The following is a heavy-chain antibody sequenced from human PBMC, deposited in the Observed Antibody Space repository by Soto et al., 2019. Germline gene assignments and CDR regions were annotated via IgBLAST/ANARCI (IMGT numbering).Heavy chain of an antibody. Sequence: PGGSLRLSCAASGFTFSSYGMHWVRQAPGKGLEWVAVISYDGSNKYYADSVKGRFTISRDNSKNTLYLQMNSLRAEDTAVYYCAKGTRQTLVLCLGSGGQGTLVPAPQ. CDR2: ISYDGSNK. CDR1: GFTFSSYG. V-gene: IGHV3-30*18. D-gene: IGHD2-8*02. J-gene: IGHJ4*02. CDR3: AKGTRQTLVLCLGS.